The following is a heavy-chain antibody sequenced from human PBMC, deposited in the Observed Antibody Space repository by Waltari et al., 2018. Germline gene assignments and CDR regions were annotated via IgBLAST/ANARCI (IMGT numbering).Heavy chain of an antibody. Sequence: QVQLVQSGAAAKKHGPSVRVACRASGGRFTRDRVNWVRQAPGKGLEWMGRIMPDISETKYALKCQGRITITADKSTGAVYMELSSLRSDDTAVYYCAGGDGGYYYYKMDVWGQGTTVTVSS. D-gene: IGHD3-10*01. CDR2: IMPDISET. J-gene: IGHJ6*03. CDR1: GGRFTRDR. CDR3: AGGDGGYYYYKMDV. V-gene: IGHV1-69*02.